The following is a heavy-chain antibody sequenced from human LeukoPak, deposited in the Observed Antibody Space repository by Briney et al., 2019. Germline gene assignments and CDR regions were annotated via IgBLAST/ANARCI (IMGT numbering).Heavy chain of an antibody. CDR1: GFTLSSYS. D-gene: IGHD3-3*01. CDR2: ISSSSSYI. J-gene: IGHJ4*02. Sequence: PGGSLRLSCAASGFTLSSYSMKWVRPAPGKGLEWVSSISSSSSYIYYADSVKGRFTISRDNAKNSLYLQMNSLRAEDTAVYYCASGFLEWLWAFDYWGQGTLVTVSS. V-gene: IGHV3-21*01. CDR3: ASGFLEWLWAFDY.